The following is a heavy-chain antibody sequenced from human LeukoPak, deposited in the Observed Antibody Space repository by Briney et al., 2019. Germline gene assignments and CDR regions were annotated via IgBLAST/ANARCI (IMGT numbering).Heavy chain of an antibody. J-gene: IGHJ4*02. CDR3: ARRHSCGSN. CDR2: ITTDSSSK. V-gene: IGHV3-48*03. Sequence: QPGGSLRLSCAASGFTFSNFEMNWVRRAPGKGLEWVSHITTDSSSKKYTDSVKGRFTISRDNAKNTLYLQMNSLRVEDTAVYYCARRHSCGSNWGQGTLVTVSS. D-gene: IGHD6-19*01. CDR1: GFTFSNFE.